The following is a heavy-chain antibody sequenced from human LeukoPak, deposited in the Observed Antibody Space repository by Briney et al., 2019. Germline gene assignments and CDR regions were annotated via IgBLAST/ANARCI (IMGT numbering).Heavy chain of an antibody. V-gene: IGHV1-69*10. CDR1: GGTFSSYA. CDR3: ARDRRAIATAGEYYFDY. Sequence: ASVKVSCKASGGTFSSYAISWVRQAPGQGLEWMGGIIPILDTTNYAQKLQGRVTMTTDTSTSTAYMELRSLRSDDTAVYYCARDRRAIATAGEYYFDYWGQGILVTVSS. D-gene: IGHD6-13*01. CDR2: IIPILDTT. J-gene: IGHJ4*02.